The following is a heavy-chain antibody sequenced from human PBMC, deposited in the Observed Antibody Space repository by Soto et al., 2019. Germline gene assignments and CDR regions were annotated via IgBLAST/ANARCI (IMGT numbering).Heavy chain of an antibody. V-gene: IGHV3-11*01. Sequence: GGSLRLSCAASGFTFSDYYMSWIRQAPGKGLEWVSYITSSGSTIYYADSVKGRFTISRDNAENSLYLQMNSLRAEDTAVYYCAREKTAMVTVDYWGQGTLVTVSS. D-gene: IGHD5-18*01. CDR3: AREKTAMVTVDY. CDR2: ITSSGSTI. CDR1: GFTFSDYY. J-gene: IGHJ4*02.